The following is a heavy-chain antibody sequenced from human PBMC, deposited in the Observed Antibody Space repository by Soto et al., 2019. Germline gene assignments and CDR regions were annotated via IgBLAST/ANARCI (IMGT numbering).Heavy chain of an antibody. Sequence: LRLSFVGSVFSFRKYAMNWVRQAPGKGLEWVSGISGSGGSGRGFYADPVKGRFTISRDNSKNTLYLEMNSLRAEDTAVYYCAKDLDDYSSAIDFWGQGTLVTVSS. CDR1: VFSFRKYA. CDR3: AKDLDDYSSAIDF. D-gene: IGHD4-4*01. CDR2: ISGSGGSGRG. V-gene: IGHV3-23*01. J-gene: IGHJ4*02.